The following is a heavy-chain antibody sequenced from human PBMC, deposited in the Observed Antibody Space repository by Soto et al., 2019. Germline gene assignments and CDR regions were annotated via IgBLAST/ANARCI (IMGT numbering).Heavy chain of an antibody. CDR1: GFTFSSYA. J-gene: IGHJ4*02. V-gene: IGHV3-23*01. Sequence: GGSLRLSCAASGFTFSSYAMGWVRQAPGKGLEWVSAISGSGGSTYYADSVKGRFTISRDNSKNTLYLQMNSLRAEDTAVYYCAKGGILTGYYLYYFDYWGQGTLVTVSS. D-gene: IGHD3-9*01. CDR2: ISGSGGST. CDR3: AKGGILTGYYLYYFDY.